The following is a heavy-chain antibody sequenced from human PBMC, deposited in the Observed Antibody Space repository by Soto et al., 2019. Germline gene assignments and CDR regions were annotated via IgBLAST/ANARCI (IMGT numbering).Heavy chain of an antibody. CDR3: ARGATAYNWNYRNLLPVVGSYYCGMDV. Sequence: SQTLSLTCAISGDSVSSNSAAWNWIRQSPSRGLEWLGRTYYRSKWYNDYAVSVKSRITINPDTSKNQFSLQLNSVTPEDTAVYYCARGATAYNWNYRNLLPVVGSYYCGMDVWGQGTTATVS. CDR2: TYYRSKWYN. CDR1: GDSVSSNSAA. D-gene: IGHD1-7*01. J-gene: IGHJ6*02. V-gene: IGHV6-1*01.